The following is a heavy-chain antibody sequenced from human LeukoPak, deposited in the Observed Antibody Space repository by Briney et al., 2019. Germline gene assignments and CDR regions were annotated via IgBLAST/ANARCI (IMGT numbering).Heavy chain of an antibody. CDR2: IYSSGST. CDR1: GFTVSSNY. D-gene: IGHD2-15*01. CDR3: AREVVAASYFDY. J-gene: IGHJ4*02. Sequence: PGGSLRLSCAASGFTVSSNYMSWVRQAPGKGLEWVSVIYSSGSTYYADSVKGRFTISRDNSKNTLYLQMNSLRAEDTAVYYCAREVVAASYFDYWGQGTLVTVSS. V-gene: IGHV3-66*01.